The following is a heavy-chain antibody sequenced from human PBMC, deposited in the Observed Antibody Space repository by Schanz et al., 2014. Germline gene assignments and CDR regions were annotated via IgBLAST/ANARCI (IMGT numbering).Heavy chain of an antibody. V-gene: IGHV1-3*04. CDR2: INTGSGDT. CDR1: GFNFNNYD. D-gene: IGHD5-12*01. J-gene: IGHJ4*02. Sequence: QVQLVQSGAEVKKPGASVKVSCTASGFNFNNYDINWVRQAPGQRLEWMGWINTGSGDTKYSQNFQGRVTITRDTSASTAYMELSSLRSEDTAVYSCARGIGGYGANNYFDYWGQGTLVTVSS. CDR3: ARGIGGYGANNYFDY.